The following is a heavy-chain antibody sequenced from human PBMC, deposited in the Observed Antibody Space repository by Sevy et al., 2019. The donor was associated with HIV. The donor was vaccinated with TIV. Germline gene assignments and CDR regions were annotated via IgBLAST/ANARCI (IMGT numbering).Heavy chain of an antibody. J-gene: IGHJ4*02. V-gene: IGHV3-53*01. CDR2: IYNGGST. CDR3: ASSSWIAASGKFDS. CDR1: DFTVRSNY. D-gene: IGHD6-25*01. Sequence: GGSLRLSCAASDFTVRSNYMSWVRQAPGKGLEWVSVIYNGGSTCYADSVKGRFTISRDNSKNTLYLQMNSLRAEDTAVYYCASSSWIAASGKFDSWGQGTLVTVSS.